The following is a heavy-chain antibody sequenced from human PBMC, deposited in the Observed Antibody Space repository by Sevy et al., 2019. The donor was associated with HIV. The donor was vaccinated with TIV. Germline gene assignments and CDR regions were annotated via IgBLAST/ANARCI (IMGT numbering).Heavy chain of an antibody. CDR3: ARAQGSIAARFYYYYYMDV. CDR2: IGTAGDT. Sequence: GGSLRLSCAASGFTFSSYDMHWVRQATGKGLEWVSAIGTAGDTYYPGSVKGRFTISRENAKNSLYLQMNSLRAGDTAVYYCARAQGSIAARFYYYYYMDVWGKRITVTVSS. D-gene: IGHD6-6*01. V-gene: IGHV3-13*01. CDR1: GFTFSSYD. J-gene: IGHJ6*03.